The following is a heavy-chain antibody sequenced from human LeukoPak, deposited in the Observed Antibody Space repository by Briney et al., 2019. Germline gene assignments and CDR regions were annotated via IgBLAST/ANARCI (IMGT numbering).Heavy chain of an antibody. CDR3: ARHGTRYYYYYMDV. Sequence: PSETLSLTCAVYGGSFSGYYWSWIRQPPGKGLEWIGEINYSGGTKYNPSLKSRVTISVDTSKNQFSLKLSSVTAADTAVYYCARHGTRYYYYYMDVWGKGTTVTISS. V-gene: IGHV4-34*01. D-gene: IGHD1-26*01. J-gene: IGHJ6*03. CDR2: INYSGGT. CDR1: GGSFSGYY.